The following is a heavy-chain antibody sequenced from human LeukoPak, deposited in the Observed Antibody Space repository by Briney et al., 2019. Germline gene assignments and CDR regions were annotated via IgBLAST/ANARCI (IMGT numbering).Heavy chain of an antibody. Sequence: GSLRLSCVASGFILSSYSMNWVRQAPGKGLERVSYIRSSSSTIYYADSVKGRFTISRDNAKNTLYLQMNSLRAEDTAVYYCAKVSTLGIGRSGSYYHYWGQGTLVTVSS. J-gene: IGHJ4*02. CDR3: AKVSTLGIGRSGSYYHY. CDR2: IRSSSSTI. D-gene: IGHD3-10*01. CDR1: GFILSSYS. V-gene: IGHV3-48*01.